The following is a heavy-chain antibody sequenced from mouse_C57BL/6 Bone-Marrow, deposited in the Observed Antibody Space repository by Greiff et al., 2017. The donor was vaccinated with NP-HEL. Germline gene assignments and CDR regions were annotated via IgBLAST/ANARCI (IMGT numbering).Heavy chain of an antibody. CDR3: ANSYYSNYVGY. Sequence: VQLQQSGPELVKPGASVKISCKASGYTFTDYYMNWVKQSHGKSLEWIGDINPNNGGTSYNQKFKGKATLTVDKSSSTAYMELRSLTSEDSAVYYCANSYYSNYVGYWGQGTTLTVSS. V-gene: IGHV1-26*01. CDR2: INPNNGGT. J-gene: IGHJ2*01. D-gene: IGHD2-5*01. CDR1: GYTFTDYY.